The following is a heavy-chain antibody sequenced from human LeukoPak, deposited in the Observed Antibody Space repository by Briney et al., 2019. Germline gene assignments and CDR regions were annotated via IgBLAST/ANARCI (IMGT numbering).Heavy chain of an antibody. J-gene: IGHJ4*02. D-gene: IGHD2-21*01. CDR3: AREGRGVVRALDY. CDR2: IYYSGST. V-gene: IGHV4-59*01. CDR1: GGSISSYY. Sequence: SETLSLTCSASGGSISSYYWSWIRQPPGKGLEWIGYIYYSGSTNYNPSLKSRVTISVDTSKNQFSLKLSSVTAADTAVYYCAREGRGVVRALDYWGQGTLVTVSS.